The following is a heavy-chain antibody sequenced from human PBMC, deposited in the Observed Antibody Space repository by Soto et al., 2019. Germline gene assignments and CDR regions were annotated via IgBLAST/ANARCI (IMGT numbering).Heavy chain of an antibody. CDR1: GGSFSGYY. J-gene: IGHJ4*02. D-gene: IGHD3-10*01. Sequence: SETLSLTCAVYGGSFSGYYWSWIRQPPGKGLEWIGEINHSGSTNYNPSLKSRVTISVDTSKNQFSLKLSSVTAADTAVYYCARGRQFYVSGSYRLFDYWGQGTPVTVSS. V-gene: IGHV4-34*01. CDR3: ARGRQFYVSGSYRLFDY. CDR2: INHSGST.